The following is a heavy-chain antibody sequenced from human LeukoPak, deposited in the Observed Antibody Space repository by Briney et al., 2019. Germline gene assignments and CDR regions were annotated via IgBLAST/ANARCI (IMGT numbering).Heavy chain of an antibody. D-gene: IGHD5/OR15-5a*01. J-gene: IGHJ3*02. Sequence: ASVKVSCKASGYTFTGYYMHWVRQAPGQGLEWMGWINPNSGGTNYAQKFQGWVTMTRDTSISTAYMELSRLRSDDTAVYYCAREGSLSTYAFDIWGQGTMVTVSS. V-gene: IGHV1-2*04. CDR1: GYTFTGYY. CDR3: AREGSLSTYAFDI. CDR2: INPNSGGT.